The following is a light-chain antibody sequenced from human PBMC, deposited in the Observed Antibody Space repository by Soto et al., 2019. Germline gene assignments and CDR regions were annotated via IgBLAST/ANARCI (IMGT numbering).Light chain of an antibody. V-gene: IGKV3-15*01. CDR3: QQYNNWPRT. CDR1: QSISSN. J-gene: IGKJ1*01. Sequence: IVMTQSPATLSVSPGERATLSCRASQSISSNLAWYQQRPGQAPRLLIYGASTRATGIPARFSGSGSGTEFTLTLSSLQSEDFAVYFCQQYNNWPRTFGQGTKVDIK. CDR2: GAS.